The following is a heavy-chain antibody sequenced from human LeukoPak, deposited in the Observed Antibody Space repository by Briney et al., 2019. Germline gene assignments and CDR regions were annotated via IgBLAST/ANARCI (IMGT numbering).Heavy chain of an antibody. D-gene: IGHD4-17*01. Sequence: SETLSLTCTVSGGPISSYYWSWIRQPPGKGLEWIGYIYYSGSTNYNPSLKSRVTISVDTSKNQFSLKLSSVTAADTAVYYCARSRTTYYYYYMDVWGKGTRSPSP. J-gene: IGHJ6*03. V-gene: IGHV4-59*01. CDR2: IYYSGST. CDR3: ARSRTTYYYYYMDV. CDR1: GGPISSYY.